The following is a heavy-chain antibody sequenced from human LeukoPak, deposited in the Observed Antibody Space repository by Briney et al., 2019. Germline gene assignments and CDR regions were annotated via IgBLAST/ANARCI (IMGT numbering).Heavy chain of an antibody. CDR1: GGSISSYY. CDR2: IYYSGST. J-gene: IGHJ4*02. D-gene: IGHD1-14*01. Sequence: PSETLSLTCTVSGGSISSYYWSWIRQPPGKGLEWIGYIYYSGSTNYNPSLKSRVTISVDTSKNQFSLKLSSVTAADTAVHYCARREYFDYWGQGTLVTVSS. V-gene: IGHV4-59*01. CDR3: ARREYFDY.